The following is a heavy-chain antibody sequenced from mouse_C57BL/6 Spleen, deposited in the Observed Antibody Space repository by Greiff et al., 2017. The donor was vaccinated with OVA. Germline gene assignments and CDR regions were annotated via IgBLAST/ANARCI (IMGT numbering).Heavy chain of an antibody. Sequence: QVQLKQPGTELVKPGASVKLSCKASGYTFTSYWMHWVKQRPGQGLEWIGNINPSNGGTNYNEKFKSKATLTVDKSSSTAYMQLSSLTSEDSAVYYCARMANWDEYFDVWGTGTTVTVSS. CDR2: INPSNGGT. D-gene: IGHD4-1*01. CDR3: ARMANWDEYFDV. J-gene: IGHJ1*03. CDR1: GYTFTSYW. V-gene: IGHV1-53*01.